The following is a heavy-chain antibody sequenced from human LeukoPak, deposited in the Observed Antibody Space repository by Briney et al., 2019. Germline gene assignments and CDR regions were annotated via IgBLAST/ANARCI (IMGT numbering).Heavy chain of an antibody. CDR1: GGSISSGSYY. CDR3: ARSNSSSWDFDY. V-gene: IGHV4-61*02. Sequence: SETLSLTCTVSGGSISSGSYYWSWIRQPAGKGLEWIGRIYTSGSTNYNPSLKSRVTISVDTSKNQFSLKLSSVTAADTAVYYCARSNSSSWDFDYWGQGTLVTVSS. J-gene: IGHJ4*02. D-gene: IGHD6-13*01. CDR2: IYTSGST.